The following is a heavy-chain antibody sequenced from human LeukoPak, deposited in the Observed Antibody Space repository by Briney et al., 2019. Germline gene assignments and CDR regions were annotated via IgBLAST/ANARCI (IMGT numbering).Heavy chain of an antibody. CDR2: ISAYNGNT. D-gene: IGHD2-2*01. Sequence: ASVKVSCKASGYTFTSYGISWVRQAPGQGLEWMGWISAYNGNTNYAQKLQGRVTMTTDTSTSTAYMELRSLRSDDTAVYYCARAPPLTPAPLYYFDYWGQGTLVTVSS. CDR3: ARAPPLTPAPLYYFDY. V-gene: IGHV1-18*01. CDR1: GYTFTSYG. J-gene: IGHJ4*02.